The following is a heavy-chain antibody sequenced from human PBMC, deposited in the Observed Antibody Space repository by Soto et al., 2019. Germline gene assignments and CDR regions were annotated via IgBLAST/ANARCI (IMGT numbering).Heavy chain of an antibody. V-gene: IGHV1-58*02. D-gene: IGHD7-27*01. CDR1: GFTFTSSA. CDR3: AKDLLGPGRAYGMDV. Sequence: SVKVSCKASGFTFTSSAMQWVRQARGQRLEWIGWIVVGSGNTNYAQKFQERVTITRDMSTSTAYMELSSLRSEDTAVYYCAKDLLGPGRAYGMDVWGQGTTVTVSS. CDR2: IVVGSGNT. J-gene: IGHJ6*02.